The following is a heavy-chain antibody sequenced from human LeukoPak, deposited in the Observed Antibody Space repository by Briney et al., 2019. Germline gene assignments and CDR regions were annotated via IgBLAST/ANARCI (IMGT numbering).Heavy chain of an antibody. CDR2: INPNSGGT. CDR1: GYTFTGYY. Sequence: ASVKVSCKASGYTFTGYYMHWVRQAPGQGLEWMGWINPNSGGTNYAQKFQGRVTTTRDTSISTAYMELSRLRSDDTAVYYCARGSARYLEFFDYWGQGTLVTVSS. V-gene: IGHV1-2*02. D-gene: IGHD1-1*01. J-gene: IGHJ4*02. CDR3: ARGSARYLEFFDY.